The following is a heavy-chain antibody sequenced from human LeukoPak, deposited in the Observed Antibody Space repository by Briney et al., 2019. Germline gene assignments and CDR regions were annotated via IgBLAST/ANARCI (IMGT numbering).Heavy chain of an antibody. J-gene: IGHJ6*03. CDR1: GGSISSYY. D-gene: IGHD2-2*02. Sequence: ASETLSLTCTVSGGSISSYYWSWIRQPPGKGLEWIGYIYYSGSTNYNPSLKSRVTISVDTSKNQFSLKLSSVTAEDTAVYYCARGVNQLLYPRHRRHYYYYYMDVWGKGTTVTVSS. CDR2: IYYSGST. CDR3: ARGVNQLLYPRHRRHYYYYYMDV. V-gene: IGHV4-59*01.